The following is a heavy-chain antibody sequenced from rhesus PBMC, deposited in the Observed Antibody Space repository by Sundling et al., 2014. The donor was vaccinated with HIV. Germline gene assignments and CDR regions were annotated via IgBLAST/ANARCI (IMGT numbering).Heavy chain of an antibody. D-gene: IGHD2-21*01. J-gene: IGHJ1*01. Sequence: QVQLQESGPGLVKPSETLSLTCAVSGGSINNRYYWSWIRQPPGKGLEWVGYIYGSDGSTYYNPSLKSRVTISTDTTKNQFSLKLSSVTAADTAVYYCAGHRGYCTSGSCYVLDFEFWGQGALVTVSS. CDR2: IYGSDGST. V-gene: IGHV4-106*01. CDR1: GGSINNRYY. CDR3: AGHRGYCTSGSCYVLDFEF.